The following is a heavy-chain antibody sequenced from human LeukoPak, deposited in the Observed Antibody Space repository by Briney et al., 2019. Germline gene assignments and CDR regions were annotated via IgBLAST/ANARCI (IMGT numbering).Heavy chain of an antibody. Sequence: ASVKVSCKASGYTFTAYYMHWVRQAPGQGLEWMGRINPSSSGTNYAQKFQGRVTMTRDTSISTAYMELSRLRSDDTAVYHCARVAGTTDDYWGQGTLVTVSS. CDR3: ARVAGTTDDY. V-gene: IGHV1-2*06. J-gene: IGHJ4*02. CDR2: INPSSSGT. D-gene: IGHD1-1*01. CDR1: GYTFTAYY.